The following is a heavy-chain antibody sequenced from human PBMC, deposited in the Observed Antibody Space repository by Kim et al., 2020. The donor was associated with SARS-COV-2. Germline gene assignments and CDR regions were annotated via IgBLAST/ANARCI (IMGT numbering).Heavy chain of an antibody. CDR1: GGSFSGYY. Sequence: SETLSLTCAVYGGSFSGYYWSWIRQPPGKGLEWIGEINHSGSTNYNPSLKSRVTISVDTSKNQFSLKPSSVTAAATAVYYCARVRIVMIVGGFDYWGQGT. CDR3: ARVRIVMIVGGFDY. V-gene: IGHV4-34*01. J-gene: IGHJ4*02. D-gene: IGHD3-22*01. CDR2: INHSGST.